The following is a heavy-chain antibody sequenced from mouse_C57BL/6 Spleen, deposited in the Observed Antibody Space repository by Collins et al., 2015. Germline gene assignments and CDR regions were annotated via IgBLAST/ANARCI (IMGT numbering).Heavy chain of an antibody. V-gene: IGHV1-87*01. CDR1: GYTFTSYW. J-gene: IGHJ2*01. CDR2: IYPGDGDT. CDR3: ARGTDY. D-gene: IGHD3-3*01. Sequence: QVQLQQSGAELARPGASVKLSCKASGYTFTSYWMQWVKQRPGQGLEWIGAIYPGDGDTRYTQKFKGKATLTADKSSSTAYMQLSSLASEDSAVYYCARGTDYWGQGTTLTVPS.